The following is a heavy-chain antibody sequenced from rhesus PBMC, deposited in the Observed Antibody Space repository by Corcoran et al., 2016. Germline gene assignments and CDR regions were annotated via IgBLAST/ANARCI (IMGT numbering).Heavy chain of an antibody. D-gene: IGHD3-16*01. CDR1: GFSISTTGTG. Sequence: QVTLKESGPALVKPTQTLTLTCTFSGFSISTTGTGVGWIRQPPGKALEWLASIYWNDSKYYSTSLKSRLTISKDTSKNQVVLTMTNMDPVDTATYYCARVTYYSGSYYYRRWYFDLWGPGTPITISS. J-gene: IGHJ2*01. CDR2: IYWNDSK. V-gene: IGHV2-95*01. CDR3: ARVTYYSGSYYYRRWYFDL.